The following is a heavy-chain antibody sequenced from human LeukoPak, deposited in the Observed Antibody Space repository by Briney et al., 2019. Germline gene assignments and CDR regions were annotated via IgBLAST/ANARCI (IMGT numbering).Heavy chain of an antibody. V-gene: IGHV5-51*01. D-gene: IGHD5-12*01. J-gene: IGHJ4*02. CDR1: GYSFTNYW. CDR3: ASPHTYSGYDLGQFDY. CDR2: IYPGDSDT. Sequence: PGESLKISCKGFGYSFTNYWIAWVRQVPGKGLEWMGTIYPGDSDTRYSPSFQGQVTISADKSISTAYLQWSSLKASDTAMYYCASPHTYSGYDLGQFDYWGQGTLVTVSS.